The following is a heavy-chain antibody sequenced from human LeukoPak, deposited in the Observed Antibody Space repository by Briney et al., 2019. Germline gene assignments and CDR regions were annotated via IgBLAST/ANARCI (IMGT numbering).Heavy chain of an antibody. D-gene: IGHD3-9*01. CDR3: ARGNYDILTGSAFDY. J-gene: IGHJ4*02. CDR1: GGSISSSSYY. Sequence: SETLSLTCTVSGGSISSSSYYWGWIRQPPGKGLEWIGSIYYSGSTYYNPSLKSRVTISVDTSKNQFSLKLSSVTAADTAVYYCARGNYDILTGSAFDYWGQGTLVTVSS. V-gene: IGHV4-39*01. CDR2: IYYSGST.